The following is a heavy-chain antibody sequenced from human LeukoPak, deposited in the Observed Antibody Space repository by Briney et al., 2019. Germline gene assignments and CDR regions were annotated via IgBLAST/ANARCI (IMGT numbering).Heavy chain of an antibody. CDR3: ASTAYYGSGKREMDV. Sequence: SETLSLTCAVYGGSFSGYYWSWIRQPPGKGLEWIGEINHSGSTNYNPSLKSRVTISVDTSKNQFSLKLSSVTAADTAVYYCASTAYYGSGKREMDVWGKGTTVTVSS. D-gene: IGHD3-10*01. V-gene: IGHV4-34*01. J-gene: IGHJ6*04. CDR1: GGSFSGYY. CDR2: INHSGST.